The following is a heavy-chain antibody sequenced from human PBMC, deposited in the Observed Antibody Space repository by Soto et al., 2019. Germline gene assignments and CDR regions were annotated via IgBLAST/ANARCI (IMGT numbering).Heavy chain of an antibody. J-gene: IGHJ4*02. Sequence: QVQLVQSGAEVKKPGASVKVSCKASGYTFTSYAMHWVRQAPGQRLEWMGWINAGNGNTKYSQKFQGRVTITRDTSASTADMELSSLRSEDTAVYYCARGPGGPDGPGDYWGQGNLVTVSS. CDR1: GYTFTSYA. CDR3: ARGPGGPDGPGDY. CDR2: INAGNGNT. V-gene: IGHV1-3*01. D-gene: IGHD2-15*01.